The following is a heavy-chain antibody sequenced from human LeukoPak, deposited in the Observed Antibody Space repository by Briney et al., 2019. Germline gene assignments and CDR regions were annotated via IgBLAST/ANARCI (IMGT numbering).Heavy chain of an antibody. CDR3: ARAWSTTVFESYYYMDV. CDR1: GGSISSGDYY. V-gene: IGHV4-61*08. Sequence: SETLFLTCTVSGGSISSGDYYWSWIRQPPGKGLEWIGYIYYSGSTNYNPSLKSRVTISVDTSKNQFSLKLSSVTAADTAVYYCARAWSTTVFESYYYMDVWGKGTTVTVSS. J-gene: IGHJ6*03. D-gene: IGHD3-10*02. CDR2: IYYSGST.